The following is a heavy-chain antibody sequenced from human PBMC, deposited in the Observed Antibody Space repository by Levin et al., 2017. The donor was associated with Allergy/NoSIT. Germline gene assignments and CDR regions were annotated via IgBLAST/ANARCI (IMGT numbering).Heavy chain of an antibody. CDR2: LRSNRHGGTS. D-gene: IGHD6-6*01. J-gene: IGHJ5*02. CDR1: GFTFGDYA. V-gene: IGHV3-49*03. CDR3: TRDIAARHWFDP. Sequence: GGSLRLSCSASGFTFGDYAMSWFRQAPGKGLEWVAFLRSNRHGGTSEYAASVRGRFIISRDDSKSIAYLQMNSLKIEDTAVYYWTRDIAARHWFDPWGQGTLVTVSS.